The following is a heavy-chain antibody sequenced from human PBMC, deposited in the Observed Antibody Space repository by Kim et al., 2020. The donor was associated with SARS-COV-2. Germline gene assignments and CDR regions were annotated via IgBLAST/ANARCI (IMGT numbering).Heavy chain of an antibody. CDR1: GFTFSSYA. CDR3: VKDPYQLLSWHGWFDP. D-gene: IGHD2-2*01. CDR2: ISSNGGST. J-gene: IGHJ5*02. V-gene: IGHV3-64D*06. Sequence: GGSLRLSCSASGFTFSSYAMHWVRQAPGKGLEYVSAISSNGGSTYYADSVKGRFTISRDNSKNTLYLQMSSLRAEDTAVYYCVKDPYQLLSWHGWFDPWGQGTLVTVSS.